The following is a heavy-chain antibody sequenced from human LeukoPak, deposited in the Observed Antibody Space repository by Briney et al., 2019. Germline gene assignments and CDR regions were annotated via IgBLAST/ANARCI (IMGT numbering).Heavy chain of an antibody. D-gene: IGHD3-22*01. V-gene: IGHV1-46*01. J-gene: IGHJ4*02. Sequence: GASVKVTCKASGYTVTSYYMHWVRQAPAQGLEWMGVINPSGGSTSYAQKFQGRVTMTRVMSTSTVYMELSSLRSEDTAVYYCARVFYYDSSGYYGGYFDYWGQGTLVTVSS. CDR1: GYTVTSYY. CDR3: ARVFYYDSSGYYGGYFDY. CDR2: INPSGGST.